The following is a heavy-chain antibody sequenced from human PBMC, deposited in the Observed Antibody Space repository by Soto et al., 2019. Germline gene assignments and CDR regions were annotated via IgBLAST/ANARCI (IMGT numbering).Heavy chain of an antibody. Sequence: EVQLVESGGGLVQPGGSLRLTCAASGFTLRRYWMHWVRQAPGEGLVWVSHINGDGGRTTYADSVKGRFTISRDNAKNTLYLQINSLRAEDTAVYYCARVGYSSGCDYFAYWGQGIRVTVSS. CDR1: GFTLRRYW. CDR3: ARVGYSSGCDYFAY. D-gene: IGHD6-19*01. CDR2: INGDGGRT. V-gene: IGHV3-74*01. J-gene: IGHJ4*02.